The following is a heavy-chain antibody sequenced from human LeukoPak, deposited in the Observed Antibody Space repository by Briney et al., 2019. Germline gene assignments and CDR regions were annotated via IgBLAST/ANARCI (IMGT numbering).Heavy chain of an antibody. CDR2: ISTGTGDT. CDR3: ARAGAGALLIWFLGDGMDV. J-gene: IGHJ6*02. Sequence: ASVKVSCKASGCMFTTHGISWVRQAPGQGLEWLGWISTGTGDTNYAQKFQDRVTMTIDTSANTAHMELRSLRSDDTAVYYCARAGAGALLIWFLGDGMDVWGQGTTVTVSS. D-gene: IGHD1-26*01. V-gene: IGHV1-18*01. CDR1: GCMFTTHG.